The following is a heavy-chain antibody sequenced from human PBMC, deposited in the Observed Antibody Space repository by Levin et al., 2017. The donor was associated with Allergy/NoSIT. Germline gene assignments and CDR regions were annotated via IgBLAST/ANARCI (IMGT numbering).Heavy chain of an antibody. J-gene: IGHJ4*02. Sequence: GGSLRLSCAASGFTFSDYYMSWIRQAPGKGLEWVSYISSSSSYTNYADSVKGRFTISRDNAKNSLYLQMNSLRAEDTAVYYCARDRGGGNSASGYFDYWGQGTLVTVSS. CDR2: ISSSSSYT. CDR3: ARDRGGGNSASGYFDY. CDR1: GFTFSDYY. V-gene: IGHV3-11*05. D-gene: IGHD4-23*01.